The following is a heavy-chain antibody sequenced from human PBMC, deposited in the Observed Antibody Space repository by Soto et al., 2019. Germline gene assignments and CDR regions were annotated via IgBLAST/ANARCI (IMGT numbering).Heavy chain of an antibody. CDR3: AIVWSDTRGYWAFEI. CDR2: IYNSGNT. Sequence: SETLSLTFTVSGASVRSGAYYWSWIRQPPGKGLEWIGYIYNSGNTYYNPSLKSQVAISVDTSKNQFSLKVISVTAADTAIYYCAIVWSDTRGYWAFEIWGQGTMVS. J-gene: IGHJ3*02. CDR1: GASVRSGAYY. V-gene: IGHV4-30-4*01. D-gene: IGHD3-3*01.